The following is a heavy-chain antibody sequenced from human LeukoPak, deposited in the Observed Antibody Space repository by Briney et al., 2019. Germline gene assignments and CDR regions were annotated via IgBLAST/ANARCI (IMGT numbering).Heavy chain of an antibody. CDR2: IYYSGST. J-gene: IGHJ2*01. Sequence: SETLSLTCTVSGGSMDNYYWSWIRQPPGKGLEWIGYIYYSGSTNYNPSLNSRVTTSVDTSKNQFSLKLNSVTAADTAVYFCARQALAVAGAYWFFDLWGRGTLVTVSS. V-gene: IGHV4-59*08. CDR1: GGSMDNYY. D-gene: IGHD6-19*01. CDR3: ARQALAVAGAYWFFDL.